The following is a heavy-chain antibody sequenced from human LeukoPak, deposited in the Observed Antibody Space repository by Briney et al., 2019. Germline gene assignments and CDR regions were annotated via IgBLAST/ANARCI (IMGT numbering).Heavy chain of an antibody. Sequence: GAPVTVSCKASGYTFTSYGISWVRQAPGQGLEWVGWIIAYNGNTNYAQKLQGRVTMTRDTSISTAYMELSSLRSEDTAVYYCARGRAVAGPLWYFDLWGRGTLVTVSS. V-gene: IGHV1-18*01. J-gene: IGHJ2*01. CDR1: GYTFTSYG. CDR2: IIAYNGNT. D-gene: IGHD6-13*01. CDR3: ARGRAVAGPLWYFDL.